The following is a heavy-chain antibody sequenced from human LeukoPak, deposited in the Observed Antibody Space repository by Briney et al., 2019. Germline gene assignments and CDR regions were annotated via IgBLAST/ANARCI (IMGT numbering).Heavy chain of an antibody. CDR1: GYTFSGYY. CDR3: ARLGIVPAGIDY. V-gene: IGHV1-2*02. D-gene: IGHD6-13*01. CDR2: INPNSGGT. Sequence: ASVKVSCKASGYTFSGYYIHWVRQAPGQGLGWMGWINPNSGGTNYAQKFQGRVTMTRDTSITTAYMELSRLRYDDTALYYCARLGIVPAGIDYWGQGTLLTVSS. J-gene: IGHJ4*02.